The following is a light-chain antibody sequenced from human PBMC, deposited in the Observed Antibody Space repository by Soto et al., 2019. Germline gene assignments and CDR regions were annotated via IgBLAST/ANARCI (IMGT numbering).Light chain of an antibody. J-gene: IGKJ2*01. Sequence: IVMTQSPDSLAVSLGERATINCKSSQSVLYSPNNKNYLAWYQQKPGQPPKLLIYWASTRESGVPDRFSGSGSGTDFTLTISSLQAEDVAVYYCQQYYDTPYTFGQGTKLDIK. CDR2: WAS. CDR3: QQYYDTPYT. V-gene: IGKV4-1*01. CDR1: QSVLYSPNNKNY.